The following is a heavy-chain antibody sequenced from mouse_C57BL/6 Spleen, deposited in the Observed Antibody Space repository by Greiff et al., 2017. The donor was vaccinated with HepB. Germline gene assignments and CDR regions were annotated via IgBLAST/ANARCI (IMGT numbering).Heavy chain of an antibody. CDR1: GYTFTSYW. CDR3: AASYAY. Sequence: VQLQQPGAELVIPGASVKLSCKASGYTFTSYWMHWVKQRPGQGLEWIGEIDPSDSYTNYNQKFKGKSTLTVDKSSSTAYMQLSSLTSEDSAVYYCAASYAYWGQGTLVTVSA. V-gene: IGHV1-69*01. J-gene: IGHJ3*01. CDR2: IDPSDSYT.